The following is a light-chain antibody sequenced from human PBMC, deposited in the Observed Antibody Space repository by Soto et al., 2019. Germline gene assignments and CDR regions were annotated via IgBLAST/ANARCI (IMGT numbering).Light chain of an antibody. CDR1: QSVRNY. CDR2: DAS. CDR3: QQYNIWPLT. V-gene: IGKV3-11*01. Sequence: EIVLTQSPATLSLSPGGRATFTCRASQSVRNYLAWYQQKPGQAPRLLIYDASTRASGIPVRFSGTGYGTDFTLTISSLEPGDFAVYYCQQYNIWPLTFGGGTKVDI. J-gene: IGKJ4*01.